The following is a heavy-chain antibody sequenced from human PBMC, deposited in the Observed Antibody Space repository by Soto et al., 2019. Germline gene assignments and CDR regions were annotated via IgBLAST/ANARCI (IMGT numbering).Heavy chain of an antibody. Sequence: QVQLVQSGAEVKKPGSSVKVSCKASGGTFSSYAISWVRQAPGQGLEWMGGIIPIFGTANYAQKFQGRVTITANESTSTAYVELMSMRSEDTSVNCGASNKSSWSYYHYGDYWGQGTLVTVSS. J-gene: IGHJ4*02. CDR1: GGTFSSYA. CDR3: ASNKSSWSYYHYGDY. CDR2: IIPIFGTA. D-gene: IGHD1-26*01. V-gene: IGHV1-69*12.